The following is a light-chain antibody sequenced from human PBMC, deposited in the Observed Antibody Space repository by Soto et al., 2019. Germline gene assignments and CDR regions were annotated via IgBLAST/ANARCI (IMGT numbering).Light chain of an antibody. Sequence: QSALTQPASVSGAPGQSITISCSGTSNDVGSFNLVSWYQQHPGKVPKLMIYEATKRPSGVSNRFSGSKSGNTASMTISGLQAEDEADYYCCSYARSSTVVFGGGTNLTVL. CDR1: SNDVGSFNL. V-gene: IGLV2-23*01. J-gene: IGLJ2*01. CDR3: CSYARSSTVV. CDR2: EAT.